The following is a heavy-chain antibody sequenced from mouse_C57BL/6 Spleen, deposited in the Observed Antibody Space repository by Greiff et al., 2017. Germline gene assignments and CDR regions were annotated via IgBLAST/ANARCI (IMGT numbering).Heavy chain of an antibody. V-gene: IGHV1-64*01. Sequence: QVQLKQPGAELVKPGASVKLSCKASGYTFTSYWMHWVKQRPGQGLEWIGMIHPNSGSTNYNEKFKSKATLTVDKSSSTAYMQLSSLTSEDSAVYYCARGWDVGYYAMDYWGQGTSVTVSS. CDR1: GYTFTSYW. CDR2: IHPNSGST. CDR3: ARGWDVGYYAMDY. D-gene: IGHD4-1*01. J-gene: IGHJ4*01.